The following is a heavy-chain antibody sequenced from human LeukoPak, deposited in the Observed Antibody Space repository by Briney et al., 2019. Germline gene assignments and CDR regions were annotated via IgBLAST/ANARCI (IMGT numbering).Heavy chain of an antibody. V-gene: IGHV1-2*02. Sequence: ASVTVSCKPSGYTFTSYYMHWVRQAPGQGVEWMGWVNPTRGGTNYAQKFKGRVTINRDSAISTAYMERRRLRSDDTAVYYCARVYYYYDSSGILTLYFDYWGQGTLVTVSS. CDR1: GYTFTSYY. CDR3: ARVYYYYDSSGILTLYFDY. J-gene: IGHJ4*02. CDR2: VNPTRGGT. D-gene: IGHD3-22*01.